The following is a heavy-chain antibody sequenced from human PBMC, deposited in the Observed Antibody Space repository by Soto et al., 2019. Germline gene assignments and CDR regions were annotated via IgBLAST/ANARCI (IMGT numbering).Heavy chain of an antibody. D-gene: IGHD5-12*01. CDR2: MNPNSGNT. CDR3: ARVGYSGSDSIDYYGMDV. CDR1: GYTFTSYD. V-gene: IGHV1-8*01. J-gene: IGHJ6*02. Sequence: ASVKGSCKASGYTFTSYDINWVRQATGQGLEWMGWMNPNSGNTGYAQKFQGRVTMTRNTSISTAYMELSSLRSEDTAVYYCARVGYSGSDSIDYYGMDVWGQGTTVTVSS.